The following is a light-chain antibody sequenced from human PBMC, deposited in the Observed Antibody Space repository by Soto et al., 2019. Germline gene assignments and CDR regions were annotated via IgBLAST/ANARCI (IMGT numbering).Light chain of an antibody. CDR1: QSLVYSDGNSY. V-gene: IGKV2-30*01. Sequence: DAVMTQSPLSLPVALGQPAAISCRSSQSLVYSDGNSYLNWFQQRPGQSPRRLIYKASNRDPGVPDRFSGSGSGTDFTLKITRVEAEDVGVYYCLQGSHWPWKLGQGTKVDIK. J-gene: IGKJ1*01. CDR3: LQGSHWPWK. CDR2: KAS.